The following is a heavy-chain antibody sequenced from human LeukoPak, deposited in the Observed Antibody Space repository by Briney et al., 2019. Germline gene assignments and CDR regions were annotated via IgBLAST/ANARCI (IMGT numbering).Heavy chain of an antibody. D-gene: IGHD1-26*01. Sequence: PGRSLRLSCAASGFTFSSYAMHWVRQAPGKGLEWVAVISYDGSNKYYADSVKGRFTISRDNSKNTLYLQMNSLRAEDTAVYYCARVRRWELLQSLWFDYWGQGTLVTVSS. CDR3: ARVRRWELLQSLWFDY. CDR1: GFTFSSYA. CDR2: ISYDGSNK. J-gene: IGHJ4*02. V-gene: IGHV3-30-3*01.